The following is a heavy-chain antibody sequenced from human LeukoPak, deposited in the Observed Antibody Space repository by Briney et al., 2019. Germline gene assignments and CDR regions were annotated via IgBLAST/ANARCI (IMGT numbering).Heavy chain of an antibody. CDR3: ATSGLSRFGF. V-gene: IGHV3-23*01. J-gene: IGHJ4*02. D-gene: IGHD2/OR15-2a*01. Sequence: GGTLRLSCAASGFTFSSYAMSWVRQAPGKGLEWVSAFSGSGGSTYYADSVKGRFTISRDNSKNTLYLQMNSLRAGDTAVYYCATSGLSRFGFWGQGTLVTVSS. CDR1: GFTFSSYA. CDR2: FSGSGGST.